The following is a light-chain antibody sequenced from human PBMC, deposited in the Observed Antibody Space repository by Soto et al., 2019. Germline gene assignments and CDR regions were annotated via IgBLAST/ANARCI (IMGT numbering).Light chain of an antibody. CDR3: QQSYSTLT. Sequence: DIQMTQSPSSLSASVGDRVTTTCRASQSISSFLNWYQQKPGKAPKLLIYAASSLQSGVPSRFSGSGSGTDFTLTISSLQPEDFATYYCQQSYSTLTVGQGTKLEIK. CDR1: QSISSF. J-gene: IGKJ2*01. V-gene: IGKV1-39*01. CDR2: AAS.